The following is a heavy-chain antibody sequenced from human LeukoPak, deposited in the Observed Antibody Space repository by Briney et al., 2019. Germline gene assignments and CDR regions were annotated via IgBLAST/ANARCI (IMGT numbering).Heavy chain of an antibody. Sequence: SETLSLTCAVYGGSFSGYYWSWIRQPPGKGLEWIGEINHSGSTNYNPSLKGRVTISVDTSKNQFSLKLSSVTAADTAVYFCARGPYSYDSSGAFDIWGQGTMVTVSS. CDR3: ARGPYSYDSSGAFDI. J-gene: IGHJ3*02. D-gene: IGHD3-22*01. V-gene: IGHV4-34*01. CDR1: GGSFSGYY. CDR2: INHSGST.